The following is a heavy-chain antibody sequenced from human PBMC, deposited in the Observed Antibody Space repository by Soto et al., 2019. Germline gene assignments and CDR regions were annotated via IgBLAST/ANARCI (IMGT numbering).Heavy chain of an antibody. CDR1: GYTFTSYY. V-gene: IGHV1-46*03. D-gene: IGHD3-16*02. Sequence: QVQLVQSGAEVKKPGASVKVSCKASGYTFTSYYMHWVRQAPGQGLEWMGIINPSGGSTSYAQKFQGRVTMTRETATSTVYMGLSSRRSENTAVYYCARVGSYRRDDAVDIWGQGTMVSVSS. CDR3: ARVGSYRRDDAVDI. CDR2: INPSGGST. J-gene: IGHJ3*02.